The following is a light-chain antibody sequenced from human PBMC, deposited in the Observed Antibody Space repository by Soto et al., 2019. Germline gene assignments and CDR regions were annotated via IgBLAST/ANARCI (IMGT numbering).Light chain of an antibody. V-gene: IGLV2-14*01. CDR2: DVS. CDR1: SSDVGGYNY. CDR3: SSYTTSNTRQIV. Sequence: SVLTQPSSLSGSPGQAITIYCTGTSSDVGGYNYVSWYQQHPGTAPKFMIYDVSNRPSGVSNRFSGSKSGNTASLTISGLQAEDEADYYCSSYTTSNTRQIVFGTGTKVTVL. J-gene: IGLJ1*01.